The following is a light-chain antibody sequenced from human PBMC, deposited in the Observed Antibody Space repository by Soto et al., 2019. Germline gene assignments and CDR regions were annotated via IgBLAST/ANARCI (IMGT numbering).Light chain of an antibody. J-gene: IGLJ2*01. CDR1: KNDIGVYDF. CDR2: EVV. V-gene: IGLV2-8*01. CDR3: SSSTSTTTLL. Sequence: QSALTQPPSASGSPGESVIISCTGTKNDIGVYDFVSWYQHHAGKAPRLIIYEVVQRPSGVPDRFSGSKSGNTASLTVSGLQAADEADYYCSSSTSTTTLLFGGGTKLTVL.